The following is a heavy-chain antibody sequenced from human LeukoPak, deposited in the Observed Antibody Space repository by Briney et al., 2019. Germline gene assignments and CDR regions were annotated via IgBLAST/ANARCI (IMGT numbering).Heavy chain of an antibody. CDR2: ISYDGSNK. V-gene: IGHV3-30*18. CDR3: AKVGTAMAYFDY. J-gene: IGHJ4*02. D-gene: IGHD5-18*01. Sequence: GGSLRLSCAASGFTFSSYSMNWVRQAPGKGLEWVAVISYDGSNKYYADSVKGRFTISRDNSKNTLYLQMNSLRAEDTAVYYCAKVGTAMAYFDYWGQGTLVTVSS. CDR1: GFTFSSYS.